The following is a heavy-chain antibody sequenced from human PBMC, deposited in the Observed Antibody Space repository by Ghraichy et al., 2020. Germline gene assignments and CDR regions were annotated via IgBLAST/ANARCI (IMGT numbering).Heavy chain of an antibody. Sequence: SETLSLTCAVYGGSFSGYYWSWIRQPPGKGLEWIGEINHSGSTNYNPSLKSRVTISVDTSKNQFSLKLSSVTAADTAVYYCARVPYCSGGSCYSRYYYYGMDVWGQGTTVTVSS. J-gene: IGHJ6*02. CDR1: GGSFSGYY. CDR2: INHSGST. V-gene: IGHV4-34*01. CDR3: ARVPYCSGGSCYSRYYYYGMDV. D-gene: IGHD2-15*01.